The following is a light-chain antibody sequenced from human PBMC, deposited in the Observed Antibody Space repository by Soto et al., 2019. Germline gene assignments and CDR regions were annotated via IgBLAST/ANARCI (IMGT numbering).Light chain of an antibody. Sequence: QRTQCQSHVSASASDRVTTTCRASQGIGSCLAWYQQKPGKAPKLLIYAASSLQSGVPSRFSGSGSGTDFTLTISCLQSEDFATYYCQQYYTYPWTFGQGTKVDIK. V-gene: IGKV1-8*01. CDR1: QGIGSC. CDR3: QQYYTYPWT. CDR2: AAS. J-gene: IGKJ1*01.